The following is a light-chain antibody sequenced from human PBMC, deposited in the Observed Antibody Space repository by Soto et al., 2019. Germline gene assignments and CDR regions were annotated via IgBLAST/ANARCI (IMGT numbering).Light chain of an antibody. J-gene: IGKJ5*01. CDR1: QTISNC. CDR2: DAY. CDR3: QQCHATPLI. V-gene: IGKV1-39*01. Sequence: DIQMTQSPSALSASVGDRVTITCRASQTISNCMDWYQQIPGKAPNLLFFDAYTLQSGVTSRFSGSGYGTDFTLTIITLQPEDVGIYYCQQCHATPLIFGQGTRLEIK.